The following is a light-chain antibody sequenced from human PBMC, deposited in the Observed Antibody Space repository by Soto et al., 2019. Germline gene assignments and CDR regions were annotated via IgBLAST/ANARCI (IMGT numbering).Light chain of an antibody. Sequence: DIQMTQSPSTLYASVGGRVTITCRASQSISVWLAWYQQKPGKAPKPLIYKASSLESGVPSRFSGSGSGTEFTLTISSLQPDDFATYFCQQYHSFSRTFGPGTRVEIK. J-gene: IGKJ1*01. CDR1: QSISVW. CDR3: QQYHSFSRT. V-gene: IGKV1-5*03. CDR2: KAS.